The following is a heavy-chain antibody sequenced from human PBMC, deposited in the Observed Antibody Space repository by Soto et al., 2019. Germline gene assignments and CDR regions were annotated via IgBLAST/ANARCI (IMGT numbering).Heavy chain of an antibody. CDR1: GYTFSNYG. CDR3: ASKFGQLLADAFDI. Sequence: ASVKVSCKTSGYTFSNYGINWVRQAPGQGLEWMGWISAYNGNTNFAQKLQGRVSLTTDTSSTTAYMELRSLTSDDTAVYYCASKFGQLLADAFDIWGQGTMVT. J-gene: IGHJ3*02. V-gene: IGHV1-18*01. D-gene: IGHD3-10*01. CDR2: ISAYNGNT.